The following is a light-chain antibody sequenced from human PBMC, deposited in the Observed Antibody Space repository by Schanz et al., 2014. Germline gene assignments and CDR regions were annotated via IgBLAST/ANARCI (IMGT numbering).Light chain of an antibody. V-gene: IGKV3-20*01. J-gene: IGKJ2*01. CDR1: ETVNGRF. Sequence: EIVLTQSPGTLSLSPGETATLSCRASETVNGRFLAWYQQKPGQAPRLLIYGASSRATGIPDRFSGSGFGTDFSLTISRLEPEDFAVYYCQQYGSSVMYSFGQGTKLEIK. CDR2: GAS. CDR3: QQYGSSVMYS.